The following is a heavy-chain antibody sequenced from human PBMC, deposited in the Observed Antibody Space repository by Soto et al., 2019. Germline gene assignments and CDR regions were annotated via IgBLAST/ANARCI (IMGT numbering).Heavy chain of an antibody. CDR1: GFTFSSYG. J-gene: IGHJ6*04. CDR3: ARMATVTTGYRSYYGLDL. V-gene: IGHV3-33*01. CDR2: IWYDGSNK. D-gene: IGHD4-17*01. Sequence: PGGSLTLSCAASGFTFSSYGMHLVCQSPGKGLEWVAFIWYDGSNKYYADSVKGRFTISRDNSKNTLYLQMNSLRAEDTAVYYCARMATVTTGYRSYYGLDLWGKGAPLTVSS.